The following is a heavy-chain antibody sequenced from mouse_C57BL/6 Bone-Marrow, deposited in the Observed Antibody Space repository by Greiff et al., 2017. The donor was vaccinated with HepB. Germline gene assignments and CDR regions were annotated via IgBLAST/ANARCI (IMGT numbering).Heavy chain of an antibody. CDR2: ISYDGSN. J-gene: IGHJ2*01. Sequence: EVQLQQSGPGLVKPSQSLSLTCSVTGYSITSGYYWNWIRQFPGNKLEWMGYISYDGSNNYNPSLKNRISITRDTSKNQFFLKLNSVTTEDTVTYYCARERITTVVATYYFDYWGQGTTLTVSS. V-gene: IGHV3-6*01. CDR1: GYSITSGYY. D-gene: IGHD1-1*01. CDR3: ARERITTVVATYYFDY.